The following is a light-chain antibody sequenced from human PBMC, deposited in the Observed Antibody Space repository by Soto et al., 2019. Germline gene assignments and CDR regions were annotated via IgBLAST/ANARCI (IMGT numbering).Light chain of an antibody. Sequence: QSVLTQPASVSGSPGQSITISCTGTSSDVGGYNYVSWYQQHPGKAPKLMIYDVSNRPSGVSNRFSGFKSGNTASLTISGLQAEDEADYYCSSYTSSSFPYVFGTGTKVTVL. V-gene: IGLV2-14*01. CDR2: DVS. CDR1: SSDVGGYNY. CDR3: SSYTSSSFPYV. J-gene: IGLJ1*01.